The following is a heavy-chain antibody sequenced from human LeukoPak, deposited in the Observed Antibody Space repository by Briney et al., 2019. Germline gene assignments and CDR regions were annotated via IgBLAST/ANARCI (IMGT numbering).Heavy chain of an antibody. CDR2: INNDGSSA. V-gene: IGHV3-74*01. CDR1: GFTFNNYW. J-gene: IGHJ4*02. CDR3: AKTRPLDSSSWSHGDY. D-gene: IGHD6-13*01. Sequence: GGSLRLSCAASGFTFNNYWIHWVRQVPGKGLVWVSRINNDGSSASYVDSVKGRFTISRDNAKNTLFLQMNSLRAEDTAVCYCAKTRPLDSSSWSHGDYWGQGTLVTVSS.